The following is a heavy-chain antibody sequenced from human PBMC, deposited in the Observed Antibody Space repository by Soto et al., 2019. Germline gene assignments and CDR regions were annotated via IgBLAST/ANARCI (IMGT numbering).Heavy chain of an antibody. CDR1: GGSFSGYY. V-gene: IGHV4-34*01. CDR2: INHSGST. Sequence: QVQLQQWGAGLLKPSETLSLTCAVYGGSFSGYYWSWIRQPPGKGLEWIGEINHSGSTNYNPSLKSRVTISVDTSKNQFSLQLSSVTDAETAVYYCARGYDFWSGYLGFCFDYWGQGTLVTVSS. J-gene: IGHJ4*02. D-gene: IGHD3-3*01. CDR3: ARGYDFWSGYLGFCFDY.